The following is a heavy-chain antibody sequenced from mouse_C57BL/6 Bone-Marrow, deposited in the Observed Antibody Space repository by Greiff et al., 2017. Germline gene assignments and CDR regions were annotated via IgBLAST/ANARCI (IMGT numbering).Heavy chain of an antibody. CDR3: ASRLYCGYGYYAMDY. CDR1: GYTFTSYW. CDR2: IDPSDSYT. J-gene: IGHJ4*01. D-gene: IGHD2-2*01. Sequence: QVQLQQPGAELVRPGTSVKLSCKASGYTFTSYWMHWVKQRPGQGLEWIGVIDPSDSYTNYNQKFKGKATLTVDTSSSTSYMQLSSLTSEDSAVYYCASRLYCGYGYYAMDYWGQGTSVTVSS. V-gene: IGHV1-59*01.